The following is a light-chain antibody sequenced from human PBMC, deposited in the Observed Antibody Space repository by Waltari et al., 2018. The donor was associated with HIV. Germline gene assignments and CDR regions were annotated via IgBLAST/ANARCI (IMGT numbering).Light chain of an antibody. V-gene: IGLV2-8*01. CDR3: SSYAGGNNLV. J-gene: IGLJ2*01. CDR1: SSDVGGYNF. Sequence: QSALTQPPSASGSPGQSVTISCTGTSSDVGGYNFVSWYQQHPGKAPKRMILEVTKRPSGVPARFSGSKTGNTASLTVSGLQADDEADYYCSSYAGGNNLVFGGGTKLTVL. CDR2: EVT.